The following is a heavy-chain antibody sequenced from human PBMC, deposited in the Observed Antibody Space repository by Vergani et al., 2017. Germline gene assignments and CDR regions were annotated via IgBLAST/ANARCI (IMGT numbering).Heavy chain of an antibody. V-gene: IGHV4-30-2*01. D-gene: IGHD3-22*01. Sequence: QLQLQESGSGLVKPSQTLSLTCAVSGGSISSGGYSWSWIRQPPGKGLEWIGYIYHSGSTYYNPSLKSRVTISVDRSKNQFSLKLSSVTAADTAVYYCASSNVRYYYDSSGYLGQRAFDAFDIWGQGTMVTVSS. CDR2: IYHSGST. CDR3: ASSNVRYYYDSSGYLGQRAFDAFDI. CDR1: GGSISSGGYS. J-gene: IGHJ3*02.